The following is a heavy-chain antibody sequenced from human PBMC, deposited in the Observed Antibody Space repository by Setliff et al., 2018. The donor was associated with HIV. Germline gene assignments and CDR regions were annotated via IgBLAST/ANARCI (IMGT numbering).Heavy chain of an antibody. V-gene: IGHV3-23*01. Sequence: LRLSCAASGFAFDNYCMTWVRQAPGKGLEWVSAIGGSTGSTYYADSVKGRFTISTDNSKKTLYLQMNSLRAEDTAVYYCAKPLTQWGVSPYHYAVDVWGQGTTVTVSS. CDR3: AKPLTQWGVSPYHYAVDV. D-gene: IGHD1-26*01. CDR2: IGGSTGST. CDR1: GFAFDNYC. J-gene: IGHJ6*02.